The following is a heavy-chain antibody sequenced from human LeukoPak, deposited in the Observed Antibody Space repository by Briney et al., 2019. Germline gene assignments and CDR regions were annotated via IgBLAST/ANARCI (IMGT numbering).Heavy chain of an antibody. J-gene: IGHJ5*02. D-gene: IGHD2-8*01. CDR3: ARDRANIVLMVYAPFDP. Sequence: SETLSLTCTVSGGSISTYYWSWIRQPPGKGLEWIGYIYYSGSTNYNPSLKSRVTISVDTSKNQFSLKLSSVTAADTAVYYCARDRANIVLMVYAPFDPWGQGTLVTVSS. V-gene: IGHV4-59*12. CDR1: GGSISTYY. CDR2: IYYSGST.